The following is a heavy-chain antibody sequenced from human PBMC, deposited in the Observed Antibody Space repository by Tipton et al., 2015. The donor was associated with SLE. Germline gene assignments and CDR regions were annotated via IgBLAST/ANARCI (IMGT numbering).Heavy chain of an antibody. CDR1: SGSFSSSAYY. D-gene: IGHD4-17*01. CDR3: ARGLTVTTNPYFDL. CDR2: IYYSGTT. J-gene: IGHJ2*01. Sequence: LRLSCTVSSGSFSSSAYYWGWIRQPPGKGLEWIGSIYYSGTTYYNPSLKSRLTISVDTSKNQFSLKMRSVTAADTAVYYCARGLTVTTNPYFDLWGRGTLVTVSS. V-gene: IGHV4-39*07.